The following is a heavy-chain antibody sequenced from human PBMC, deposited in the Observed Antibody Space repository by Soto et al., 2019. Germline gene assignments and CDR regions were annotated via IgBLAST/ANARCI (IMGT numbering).Heavy chain of an antibody. J-gene: IGHJ5*02. CDR3: ARDKTDPEYGDLPWFDP. CDR1: GGTFSSYA. V-gene: IGHV1-69*01. CDR2: IIPIFGTA. Sequence: QVQLVQSGAEVKKPGSSVKVSCKASGGTFSSYAISWVRQAPGQGLEWMGGIIPIFGTANYAQKFQGRVTLTADESTSTAYMELSSLRAEDTAVYYCARDKTDPEYGDLPWFDPWGQGTLVTVSS. D-gene: IGHD4-17*01.